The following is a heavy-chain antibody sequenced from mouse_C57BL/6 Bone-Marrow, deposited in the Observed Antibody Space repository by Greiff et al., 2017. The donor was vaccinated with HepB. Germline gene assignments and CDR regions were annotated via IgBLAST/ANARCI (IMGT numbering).Heavy chain of an antibody. J-gene: IGHJ4*01. CDR3: ARRVDYYAMDF. V-gene: IGHV1-78*01. Sequence: VQLQQSDAELVKPGASVKISCKVSGYTFTNYCIHWVKQRPGQGLEWIGYIYPRDGSTKYNEKFKGKATLTADKSSSTAYMQLNSLTSEDSAVYFCARRVDYYAMDFWGRGTSVTVPS. CDR2: IYPRDGST. D-gene: IGHD1-1*01. CDR1: GYTFTNYC.